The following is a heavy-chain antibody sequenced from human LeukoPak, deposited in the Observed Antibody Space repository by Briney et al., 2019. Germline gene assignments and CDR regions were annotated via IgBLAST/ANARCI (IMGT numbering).Heavy chain of an antibody. CDR2: IYYSGST. CDR1: GGSISSSSYY. J-gene: IGHJ4*02. V-gene: IGHV4-39*07. CDR3: ARDRLTYVVVDRYYFDY. D-gene: IGHD2-15*01. Sequence: SETLSLTCTVSGGSISSSSYYWGWIRQPPGKGLEWIGSIYYSGSTYYNPSLKSRVTISVDTSKNQFSLKLSSVTAADTAVYYCARDRLTYVVVDRYYFDYWGQGTLVTVSS.